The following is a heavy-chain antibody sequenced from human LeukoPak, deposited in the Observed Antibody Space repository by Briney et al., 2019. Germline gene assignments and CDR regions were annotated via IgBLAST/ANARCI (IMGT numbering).Heavy chain of an antibody. CDR2: IYYTRST. D-gene: IGHD3-10*01. Sequence: PSETLSLTCTVSGGSISSYYWSWIRQPPGKGLEWIGYIYYTRSTHYNPSLKSRVTISVETSKNQFSLKLSSVTAADTAVYYCARTEYYFDHWGQGTLVTVSS. V-gene: IGHV4-59*01. CDR1: GGSISSYY. J-gene: IGHJ4*02. CDR3: ARTEYYFDH.